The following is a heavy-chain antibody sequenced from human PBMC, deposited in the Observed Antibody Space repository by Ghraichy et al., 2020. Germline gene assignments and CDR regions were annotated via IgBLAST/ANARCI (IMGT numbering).Heavy chain of an antibody. V-gene: IGHV3-23*01. J-gene: IGHJ6*02. CDR1: GFTFSTYA. CDR2: ISGSGGNT. Sequence: GGSLRLSCAASGFTFSTYAMSWVRQAPGKGLEWVSAISGSGGNTYYADSVKGRFTISRDNSKNTLYLQMNSLRAEDTAVYYCAKDLGSCSSTSCYLDVWGQGTTVTVSS. CDR3: AKDLGSCSSTSCYLDV. D-gene: IGHD2-2*01.